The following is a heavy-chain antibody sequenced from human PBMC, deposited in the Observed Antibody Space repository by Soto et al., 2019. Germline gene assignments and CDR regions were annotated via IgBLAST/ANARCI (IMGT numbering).Heavy chain of an antibody. CDR2: VDPNGGGS. CDR1: GYSFTDYK. CDR3: ATWVDYGDFELFDF. D-gene: IGHD4-17*01. J-gene: IGHJ4*02. Sequence: ASVKVSCKTSGYSFTDYKLHWVRQAPGQGLEWMGWVDPNGGGSNSAQKFQGSVTMTWDTSITTAYLDLTRLTTNDTATYFCATWVDYGDFELFDFWSQGTSVTVSS. V-gene: IGHV1-2*04.